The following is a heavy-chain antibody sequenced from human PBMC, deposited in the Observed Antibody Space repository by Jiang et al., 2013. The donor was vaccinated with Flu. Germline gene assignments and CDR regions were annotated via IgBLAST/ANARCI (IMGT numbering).Heavy chain of an antibody. Sequence: GPGLVKPSETLSLTCTVSGGSISSYYWSWIRQPPGRGLEWIGYIYYSGSTNYNPSLKSRVTISVDTSKNQFSLKLNSVTAADTAVYYCARDRTMVSLWGQGTLVTVSS. D-gene: IGHD3-10*01. J-gene: IGHJ4*02. CDR2: IYYSGST. CDR1: GGSISSYY. V-gene: IGHV4-59*01. CDR3: ARDRTMVSL.